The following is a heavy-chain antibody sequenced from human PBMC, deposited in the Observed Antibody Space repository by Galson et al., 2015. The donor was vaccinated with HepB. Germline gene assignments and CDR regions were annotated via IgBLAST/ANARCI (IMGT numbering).Heavy chain of an antibody. Sequence: ETLSLTCTVSGGSISDYYCNWVRQPAGKGLEWIGRIYNTDTTHYNPSLRSRVTMSADTSKNQFSLRLNSVTAADTAVYYCATSSGRYLPLDYWGQGTLVTVSS. CDR2: IYNTDTT. V-gene: IGHV4-4*07. D-gene: IGHD6-19*01. CDR3: ATSSGRYLPLDY. CDR1: GGSISDYY. J-gene: IGHJ4*02.